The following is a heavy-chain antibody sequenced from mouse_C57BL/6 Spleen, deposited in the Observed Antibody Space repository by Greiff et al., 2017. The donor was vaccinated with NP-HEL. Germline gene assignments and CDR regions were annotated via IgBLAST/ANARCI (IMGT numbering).Heavy chain of an antibody. D-gene: IGHD1-1*01. CDR3: ARRDYGRGYAMDY. V-gene: IGHV1-69*01. CDR1: GYTFTSYW. J-gene: IGHJ4*01. Sequence: VQLQQPGAELVMPGASVKLSCKASGYTFTSYWMHWVKQRPGQGLEWIGEIDPSDSYTNYNQKFKGKSTLTVDKSSSTADMQLSSLTSEDSAVYYCARRDYGRGYAMDYWGQGTSVTVSS. CDR2: IDPSDSYT.